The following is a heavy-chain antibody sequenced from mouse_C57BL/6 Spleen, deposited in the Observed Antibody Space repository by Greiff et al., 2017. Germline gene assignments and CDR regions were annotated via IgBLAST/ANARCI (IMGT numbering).Heavy chain of an antibody. CDR3: TAYYDYLFAY. D-gene: IGHD2-4*01. J-gene: IGHJ3*01. Sequence: EVQVVESGAELVRPGASVKLSCTASGFNIKDDYMHWVKQRPEQGLEWIGWIDPENGDTEYASKFQGKATITADTSSNTAYLQLSSLTSEDTAVYYCTAYYDYLFAYWGQGTLVTVSA. CDR1: GFNIKDDY. V-gene: IGHV14-4*01. CDR2: IDPENGDT.